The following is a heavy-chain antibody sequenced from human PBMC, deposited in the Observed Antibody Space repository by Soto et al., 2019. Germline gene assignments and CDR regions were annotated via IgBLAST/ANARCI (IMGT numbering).Heavy chain of an antibody. CDR1: GDTFNFYS. CDR3: ASSYGSGYRAFDS. CDR2: INPILSMS. D-gene: IGHD3-10*01. Sequence: QVQLVQSGAEVKKPGSSVRVSCKASGDTFNFYSINWVRQAPGLGLEWMGRINPILSMSNYAQRFQGRVMMTADKSTSTAYMELSSLRSEDTAMYYCASSYGSGYRAFDSWGQGALVTVSS. V-gene: IGHV1-69*02. J-gene: IGHJ4*02.